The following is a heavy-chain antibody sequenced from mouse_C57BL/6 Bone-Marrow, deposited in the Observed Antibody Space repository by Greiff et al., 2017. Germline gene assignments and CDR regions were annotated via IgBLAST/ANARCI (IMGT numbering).Heavy chain of an antibody. V-gene: IGHV2-2*01. Sequence: VQLKESGPGLVQPSQSLSITWSVSGFSLTSYCLHWVRQSPGKGLEWLGGIWCGGSTDYNAAFISRMSISKDNSKSQVFFKMNSLQADDTDIYECDRKNDGYPWFAYWGQGTLITVSA. CDR3: DRKNDGYPWFAY. D-gene: IGHD2-3*01. CDR1: GFSLTSYC. J-gene: IGHJ3*01. CDR2: IWCGGST.